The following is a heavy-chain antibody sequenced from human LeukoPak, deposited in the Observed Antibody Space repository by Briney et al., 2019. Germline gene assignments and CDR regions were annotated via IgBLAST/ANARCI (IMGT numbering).Heavy chain of an antibody. Sequence: GGSLRLSCAAPGFTFSSYAMHWVRQAPGKGLEWVAVISYDGSNKYYADSMKGRFTISRDNSKNTLYLQMNSLRAEDTAVYYCARDPEDTAMADYWGQGTLVTVSS. CDR3: ARDPEDTAMADY. CDR2: ISYDGSNK. V-gene: IGHV3-30*04. J-gene: IGHJ4*02. D-gene: IGHD5-18*01. CDR1: GFTFSSYA.